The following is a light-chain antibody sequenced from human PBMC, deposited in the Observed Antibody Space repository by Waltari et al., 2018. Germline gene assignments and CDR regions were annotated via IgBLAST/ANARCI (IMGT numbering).Light chain of an antibody. J-gene: IGKJ5*01. Sequence: DIQMTQSPSSVSASVGDRVTITCRASQGISSWLGWYQQKPGKAPNLLIYAASSLQSGVPSRFSGSGSGTDFTLTISSLQPEDFAVYYCQQRSDWPPHFGQGTRLEMK. CDR2: AAS. V-gene: IGKV1-12*01. CDR3: QQRSDWPPH. CDR1: QGISSW.